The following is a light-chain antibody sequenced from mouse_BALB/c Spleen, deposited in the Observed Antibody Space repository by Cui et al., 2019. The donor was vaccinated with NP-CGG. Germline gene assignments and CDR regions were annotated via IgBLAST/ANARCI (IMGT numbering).Light chain of an antibody. J-gene: IGLJ1*01. CDR2: GTN. Sequence: HALLTHESPHTTSPGETVTLTCRSNTGAVTTSNYANWVQEKPDHLFTGLIGGTNNRAPGVPARFSGSLIGDKAALTITGAQTEDEAIYFCALWYSNHWVFGGGTKLTVL. V-gene: IGLV1*01. CDR1: TGAVTTSNY. CDR3: ALWYSNHWV.